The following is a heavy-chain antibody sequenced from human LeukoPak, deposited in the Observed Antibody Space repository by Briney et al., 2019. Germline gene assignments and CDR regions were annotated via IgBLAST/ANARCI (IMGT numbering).Heavy chain of an antibody. Sequence: GGSLRLSCAASGFTFSSYAMSWVRQAPGKGLEWVSAISGSGGSTYYADSVKGRFTISRDNSKNTLYLQMNCLRAEDTAVYYCAKDFNDRLSAPYNWFDPWGQGTLVTVSS. J-gene: IGHJ5*02. CDR1: GFTFSSYA. CDR3: AKDFNDRLSAPYNWFDP. V-gene: IGHV3-23*01. CDR2: ISGSGGST. D-gene: IGHD1-1*01.